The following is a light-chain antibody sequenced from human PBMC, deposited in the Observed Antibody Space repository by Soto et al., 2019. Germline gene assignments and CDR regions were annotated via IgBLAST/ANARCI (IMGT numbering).Light chain of an antibody. CDR2: EVN. J-gene: IGLJ1*01. Sequence: QSALTQPLSASGSPGQSVAISCTGTSSDVGGYNYVSWYQQHPRKAPKLMIYEVNKRPSGVPDRFSGSKSGNTASLTVSGLQAEDEADYYCSSYAGSSNVFGTGTKVTVL. V-gene: IGLV2-8*01. CDR1: SSDVGGYNY. CDR3: SSYAGSSNV.